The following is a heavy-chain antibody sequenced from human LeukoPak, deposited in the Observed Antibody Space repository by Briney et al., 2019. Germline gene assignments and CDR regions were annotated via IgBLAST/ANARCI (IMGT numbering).Heavy chain of an antibody. V-gene: IGHV3-30*02. J-gene: IGHJ5*02. D-gene: IGHD2-15*01. CDR1: GFTLSSYG. Sequence: GGSLRLSCAASGFTLSSYGMHWVRHAPGKGLEWVAFIRYDGSNKYYADSVKGRFTISRDNSKNTLYLQMNSLRAEDTAVYYCAKDWLAATPRWFDPWGQGTLVTVSS. CDR3: AKDWLAATPRWFDP. CDR2: IRYDGSNK.